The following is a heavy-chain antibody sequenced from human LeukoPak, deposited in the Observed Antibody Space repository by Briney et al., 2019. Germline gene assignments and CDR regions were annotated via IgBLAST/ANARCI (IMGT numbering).Heavy chain of an antibody. D-gene: IGHD3-10*01. CDR1: GGSISSYY. CDR2: IYYSGST. Sequence: SETLSLTCTVSGGSISSYYWSWIRQPPGKGLEWIGYIYYSGSTNYNPSLKSRVTISVDTSKNQFSLKLSSVTAADTAVYYCARQLLWFGESKDNWFDPWGQGTLVTVSS. V-gene: IGHV4-59*08. J-gene: IGHJ5*02. CDR3: ARQLLWFGESKDNWFDP.